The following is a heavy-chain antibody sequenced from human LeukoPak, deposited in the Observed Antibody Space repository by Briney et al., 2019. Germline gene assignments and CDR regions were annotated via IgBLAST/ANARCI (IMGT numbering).Heavy chain of an antibody. J-gene: IGHJ4*02. CDR1: GITFSFYV. CDR3: ARETGSAVGSTDFDY. V-gene: IGHV3-23*01. Sequence: GGSLRLSCAASGITFSFYVMTWVRQAPGKGLEWVSSISGSGGSTYYADSVKGRFTISRDNSKNTLYLQMNSLRAEDTAVYYCARETGSAVGSTDFDYWGQGTLVTVSS. CDR2: ISGSGGST. D-gene: IGHD4-17*01.